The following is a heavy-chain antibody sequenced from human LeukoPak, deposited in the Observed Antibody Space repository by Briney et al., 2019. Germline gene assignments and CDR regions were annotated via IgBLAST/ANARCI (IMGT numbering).Heavy chain of an antibody. D-gene: IGHD3-3*01. CDR1: XYTLTXXS. CDR3: ATQNRDVLRFLEWLLYLDY. J-gene: IGHJ4*02. Sequence: XCXXSXYTLTXXSMHWVRQAPGKGLEWMGGFDPEDGETIYAQKFQGRVTMTEDTSTDTAYMELSSLRSEDTAVYYCATQNRDVLRFLEWLLYLDYWGQGTLVTVSS. CDR2: FDPEDGET. V-gene: IGHV1-24*01.